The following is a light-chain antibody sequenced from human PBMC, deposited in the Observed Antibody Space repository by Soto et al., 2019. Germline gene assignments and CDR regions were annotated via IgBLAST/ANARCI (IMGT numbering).Light chain of an antibody. CDR2: GAT. CDR1: QSVTSSY. CDR3: QQYNNWPRT. Sequence: EILLTQSPGTLSLSPGERATLSCRASQSVTSSYLAWYQQKPGQAPRILIYGATTRDTGIPARFSGSGSRTEFTLTISSLQSEDFAVYYCQQYNNWPRTFGQGTKVDIK. J-gene: IGKJ1*01. V-gene: IGKV3-15*01.